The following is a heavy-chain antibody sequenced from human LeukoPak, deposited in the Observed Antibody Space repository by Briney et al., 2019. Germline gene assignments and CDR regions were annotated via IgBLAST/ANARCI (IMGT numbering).Heavy chain of an antibody. V-gene: IGHV3-74*03. J-gene: IGHJ4*02. CDR1: GFTFSSHW. CDR3: AKDRAAYSGARGFDY. Sequence: GGSLRLSCAASGFTFSSHWMHWVRQAPGKGLVWVSRINGDGSNTTYADSVKGRFTISRDNAKNTLYLQMNSLRAEDTAVYYCAKDRAAYSGARGFDYWGQGTLVTVSS. CDR2: INGDGSNT. D-gene: IGHD5-12*01.